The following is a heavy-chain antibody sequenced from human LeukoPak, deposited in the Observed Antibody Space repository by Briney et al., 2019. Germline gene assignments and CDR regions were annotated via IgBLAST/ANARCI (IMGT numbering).Heavy chain of an antibody. V-gene: IGHV3-49*04. J-gene: IGHJ4*02. CDR3: TRDSPYYDILTGYNDY. CDR2: IRSKAYGGTT. CDR1: GFTFGDYA. D-gene: IGHD3-9*01. Sequence: LRLSCTASGFTFGDYAMSWVRQAPGKGLEWVGFIRSKAYGGTTEYAASVKGRFTISRDDSKSIAYLQMNSLKTEDTAVYYCTRDSPYYDILTGYNDYWGQGTLVTVSS.